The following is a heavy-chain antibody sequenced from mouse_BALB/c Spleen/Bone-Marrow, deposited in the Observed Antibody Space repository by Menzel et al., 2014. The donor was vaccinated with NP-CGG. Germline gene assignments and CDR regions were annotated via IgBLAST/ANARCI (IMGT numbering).Heavy chain of an antibody. CDR2: INPGNGGT. D-gene: IGHD6-2*01. CDR3: ARGSPY. CDR1: GYTFTNYY. V-gene: IGHV1S81*02. Sequence: LVESGAELVKPGASVKLSCKTSGYTFTNYYIYWVKQRPGQGLEWIGEINPGNGGTNFNERFKSKATLTVDKSSTTAYILLTSLTSEDSAIYYCARGSPYWGQGTLVTVSA. J-gene: IGHJ3*01.